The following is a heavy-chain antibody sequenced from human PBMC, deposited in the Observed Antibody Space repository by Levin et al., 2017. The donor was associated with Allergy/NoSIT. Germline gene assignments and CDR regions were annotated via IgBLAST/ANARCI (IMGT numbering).Heavy chain of an antibody. Sequence: SETLSLTCTVSGGSISSGGYYWSWIRQHPGKGLEWIGYIYYSGSTYYNPSLKSRVTISVDTSKNQFSLKLSSVTAADTAVYYCARAEPRLDCSGGSCHDAFDSWGQGTMVTVSS. CDR2: IYYSGST. V-gene: IGHV4-31*02. D-gene: IGHD2-15*01. J-gene: IGHJ3*02. CDR3: ARAEPRLDCSGGSCHDAFDS. CDR1: GGSISSGGYY.